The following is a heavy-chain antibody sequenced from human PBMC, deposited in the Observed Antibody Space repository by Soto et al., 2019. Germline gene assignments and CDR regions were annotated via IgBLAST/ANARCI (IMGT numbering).Heavy chain of an antibody. CDR3: CYDFWSGYYSRGGEGDYFDY. J-gene: IGHJ4*02. V-gene: IGHV3-64D*06. CDR1: GFTFSSYA. Sequence: EVQLVESGGGLVQPGGSLRLSCSASGFTFSSYAMHWVRQAPGKGLEYVSAISSNGGSTYYADSVKGRFTISRDNSKNTLYLQMSSLRAEDTAVYYCCYDFWSGYYSRGGEGDYFDYWGQGTLVTVSS. D-gene: IGHD3-3*01. CDR2: ISSNGGST.